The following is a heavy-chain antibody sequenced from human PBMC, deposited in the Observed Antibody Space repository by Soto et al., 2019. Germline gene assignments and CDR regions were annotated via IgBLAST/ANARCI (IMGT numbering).Heavy chain of an antibody. CDR1: GLTFCSYG. Sequence: PGGSPRLSCAASGLTFCSYGMHWVRQDPGKGLEWVAVIWYDGSNKYYADSVKGRFTISRDNSKNTLYLQMNSLRAEDTAVYYCARALNPSSIAARYFRHGNAFDIWGQGTMVTVSS. V-gene: IGHV3-33*01. D-gene: IGHD6-6*01. J-gene: IGHJ3*02. CDR2: IWYDGSNK. CDR3: ARALNPSSIAARYFRHGNAFDI.